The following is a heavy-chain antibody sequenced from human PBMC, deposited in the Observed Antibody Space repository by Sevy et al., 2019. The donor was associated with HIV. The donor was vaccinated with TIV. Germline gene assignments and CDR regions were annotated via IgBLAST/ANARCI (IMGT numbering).Heavy chain of an antibody. V-gene: IGHV3-72*01. J-gene: IGHJ2*01. D-gene: IGHD6-19*01. Sequence: GGSLRLSCAASGFAFGDLYMDWVRQAPGKGLEWVGHIRNKPKSYTTEYAGSVKGRFTISRDDSRNSLYLQMNSLKTEDTAVYYCAAVAANKGYFDIWGRGSLVTVSS. CDR1: GFAFGDLY. CDR2: IRNKPKSYTT. CDR3: AAVAANKGYFDI.